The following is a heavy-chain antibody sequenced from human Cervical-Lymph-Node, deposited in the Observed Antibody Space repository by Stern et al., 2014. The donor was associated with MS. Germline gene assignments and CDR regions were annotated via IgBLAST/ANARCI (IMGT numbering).Heavy chain of an antibody. CDR1: GSSLSSGYY. Sequence: QLQLQESGPGLVKPSETLSLTFSVSGSSLSSGYYWGWLRQPPGKRLEWVGNFHHRGSTPYTPSPKRRFPISVDTSKNPFSLELSSGTAADTAVYYCAREEQQLIHGNWFDPWGQGTLVTVSS. CDR2: FHHRGST. J-gene: IGHJ5*02. D-gene: IGHD6-13*01. V-gene: IGHV4-38-2*02. CDR3: AREEQQLIHGNWFDP.